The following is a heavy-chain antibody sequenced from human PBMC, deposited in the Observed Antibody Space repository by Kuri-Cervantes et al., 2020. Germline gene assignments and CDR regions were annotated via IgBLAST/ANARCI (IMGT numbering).Heavy chain of an antibody. CDR1: GDSVSSNSAA. Sequence: SQTLSLTCAISGDSVSSNSAAWNWIRQSPSRGLEWLGRTYYRSKWYNDYAVSVKSRITINPDTSKNQFSLTLSSVTAADTAVYYCARVGGQLKTGTTGSDYWGQGTLVTVSS. CDR2: TYYRSKWYN. V-gene: IGHV6-1*01. D-gene: IGHD1-1*01. CDR3: ARVGGQLKTGTTGSDY. J-gene: IGHJ4*02.